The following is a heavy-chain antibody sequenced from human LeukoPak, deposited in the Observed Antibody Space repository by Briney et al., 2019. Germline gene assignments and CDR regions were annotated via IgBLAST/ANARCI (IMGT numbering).Heavy chain of an antibody. CDR3: ARRRGYYYDSSGYHY. Sequence: KPSETLSLTCAVYGGSFSGYYWSWIRQPPGKGLEWIGEINHSGSTNYNPSLKSRVTISVDTSKNQFSLKLSSVTAAGTAVYYCARRRGYYYDSSGYHYWGQGTLVTVSS. CDR2: INHSGST. V-gene: IGHV4-34*01. J-gene: IGHJ4*02. D-gene: IGHD3-22*01. CDR1: GGSFSGYY.